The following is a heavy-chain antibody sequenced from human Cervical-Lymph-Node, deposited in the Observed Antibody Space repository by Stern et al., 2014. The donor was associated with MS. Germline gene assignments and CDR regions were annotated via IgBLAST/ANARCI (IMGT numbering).Heavy chain of an antibody. D-gene: IGHD3-10*01. CDR1: GGTFSSHA. Sequence: QLVQSGAEVKKPGSSVRVSCKASGGTFSSHAISWVRQAPGHGPEWMGGIIPMFGTAKYAQKFQGRVTITADDSTSTAYMEVSSLRSEDTAVYYCASSVGELTPEAVWGQGTTVTVFS. V-gene: IGHV1-69*01. CDR3: ASSVGELTPEAV. CDR2: IIPMFGTA. J-gene: IGHJ6*02.